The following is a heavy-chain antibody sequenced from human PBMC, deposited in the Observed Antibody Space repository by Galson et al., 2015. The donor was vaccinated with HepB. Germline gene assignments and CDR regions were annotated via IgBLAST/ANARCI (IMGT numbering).Heavy chain of an antibody. J-gene: IGHJ5*02. D-gene: IGHD2-2*01. CDR2: IRSKANSYAT. CDR1: GFTFSGSA. V-gene: IGHV3-73*01. Sequence: SLRLSCAASGFTFSGSAMHWVRQASGKGLEWAGRIRSKANSYATAYAASVKGRFTISRDDSKNTAYLQMNSLKTEDTAVYYCTRRQGYCSSTSCYGFDPWGQGTLVTVSS. CDR3: TRRQGYCSSTSCYGFDP.